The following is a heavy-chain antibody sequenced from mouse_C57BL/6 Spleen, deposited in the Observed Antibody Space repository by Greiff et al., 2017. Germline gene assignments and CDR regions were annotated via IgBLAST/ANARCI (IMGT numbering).Heavy chain of an antibody. Sequence: EVQLQQSGPELVKPGASVKISCKASGYTFTDYYMNWVKQSHGKSLEWIGDINPNNGGTSYNQKFKGKATLTVDKSSSTAYMELRSLTSEDSAVYYCARWNSNYFAWFAYWGQGTLVTVSA. CDR3: ARWNSNYFAWFAY. CDR2: INPNNGGT. CDR1: GYTFTDYY. J-gene: IGHJ3*01. V-gene: IGHV1-26*01. D-gene: IGHD2-5*01.